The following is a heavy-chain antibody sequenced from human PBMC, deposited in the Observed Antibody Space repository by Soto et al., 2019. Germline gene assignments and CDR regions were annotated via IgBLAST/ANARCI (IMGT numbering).Heavy chain of an antibody. V-gene: IGHV4-31*03. D-gene: IGHD3-3*01. CDR3: ARWWSGSRQGFDP. CDR1: GGSISSGDYY. Sequence: QVQLQESGPGLVKPSQTLSLTCTVSGGSISSGDYYWSWIRQHPGKGLEWIGYIYYSGSTYYNPSLKRRVTIAVYTSNNQFSLKLNSVTAADTAVYYCARWWSGSRQGFDPWGQGTLVTVSS. CDR2: IYYSGST. J-gene: IGHJ5*02.